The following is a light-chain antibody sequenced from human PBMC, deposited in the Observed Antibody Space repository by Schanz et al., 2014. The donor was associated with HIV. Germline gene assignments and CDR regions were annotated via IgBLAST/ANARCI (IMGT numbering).Light chain of an antibody. J-gene: IGKJ2*01. V-gene: IGKV1-17*01. CDR1: QDIGND. CDR3: QQYSDWPPST. CDR2: AAS. Sequence: DIQMPQSPSSQSASVGDRVTITCRARQDIGNDLGWYQQKPGQAPKRLIYAASKLQSGVPSRFIGSGSGTEFTLTISSLQPEDFASYYCQQYSDWPPSTFGQGTKVEIK.